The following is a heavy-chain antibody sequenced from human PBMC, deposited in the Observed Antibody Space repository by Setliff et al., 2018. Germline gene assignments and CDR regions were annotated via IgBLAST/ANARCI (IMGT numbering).Heavy chain of an antibody. CDR1: GFSFSDHS. D-gene: IGHD3-10*01. Sequence: LRLSCATSGFSFSDHSMDWVRQAPGKGLEWLSAIRGSGITIYYADSVRGRFTISRDNAKNSLSLQMNSLRTEDTAVYYCFGAGTCSYWGQGTLVTVSS. CDR2: IRGSGITI. CDR3: FGAGTCSY. V-gene: IGHV3-11*04. J-gene: IGHJ4*02.